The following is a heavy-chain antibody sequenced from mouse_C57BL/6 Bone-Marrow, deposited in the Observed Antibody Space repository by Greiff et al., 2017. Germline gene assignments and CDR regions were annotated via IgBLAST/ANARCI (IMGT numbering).Heavy chain of an antibody. CDR2: ISDGGSYT. Sequence: DVQLVESGGGLVKPGGSLKLSCAASGFTFSSYAMSWVRQTPEKRLEWVATISDGGSYTYYPDNVKGRFTISRDNAKNNLYLQMSHLKSEDTAMYYCARDLYDGYPWFAYWGQGTLVTVSA. V-gene: IGHV5-4*01. J-gene: IGHJ3*01. D-gene: IGHD2-3*01. CDR3: ARDLYDGYPWFAY. CDR1: GFTFSSYA.